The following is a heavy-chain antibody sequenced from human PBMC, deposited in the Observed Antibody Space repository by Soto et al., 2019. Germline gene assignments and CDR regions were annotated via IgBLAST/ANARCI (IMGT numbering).Heavy chain of an antibody. D-gene: IGHD2-15*01. CDR2: SRSKANNYIT. J-gene: IGHJ4*02. CDR3: ARDSSSCRASYCYFDN. V-gene: IGHV3-72*01. Sequence: PGGSLGLSCAASGFTFSDHFMDWVRQAPGKGLEWVGRSRSKANNYITEYAASVKGRFTISRDDSKNSLYLQMNSLKTEDTAVYFCARDSSSCRASYCYFDNWGQGTLVTVSS. CDR1: GFTFSDHF.